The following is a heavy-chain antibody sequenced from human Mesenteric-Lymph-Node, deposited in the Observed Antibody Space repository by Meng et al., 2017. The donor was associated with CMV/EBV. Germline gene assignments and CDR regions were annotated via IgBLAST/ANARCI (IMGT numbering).Heavy chain of an antibody. CDR2: IWQDGITK. CDR1: GFAFSSYV. D-gene: IGHD2/OR15-2a*01. Sequence: GESLKISCAASGFAFSSYVIHWVRQAPGKGLEWVAVIWQDGITKYYADSVKGRFTISRDNSKNTLYLQMSSLRAEDTAVYYCAKDHFVTIGNRYYGMDVWGQGTTVTVSS. J-gene: IGHJ6*02. V-gene: IGHV3-33*06. CDR3: AKDHFVTIGNRYYGMDV.